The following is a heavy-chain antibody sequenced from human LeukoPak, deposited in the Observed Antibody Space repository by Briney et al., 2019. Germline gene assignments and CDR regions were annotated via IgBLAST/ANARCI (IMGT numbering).Heavy chain of an antibody. V-gene: IGHV4-39*01. CDR1: GGSISSRSYY. Sequence: PSETLSLTFTVSGGSISSRSYYWGLVRQPPRKGPEWVGSIYYSGSTYYNPSLKSRVTISVDTSKNQFSLKLSSVTAADTAVYYCASPGRELLLGLQAFDIWGQGTMVTVSS. D-gene: IGHD1-26*01. CDR3: ASPGRELLLGLQAFDI. J-gene: IGHJ3*02. CDR2: IYYSGST.